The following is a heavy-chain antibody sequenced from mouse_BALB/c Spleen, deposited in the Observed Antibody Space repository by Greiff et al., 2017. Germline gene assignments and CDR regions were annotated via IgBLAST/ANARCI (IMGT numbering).Heavy chain of an antibody. CDR3: ATLLLRSRYWYFDV. CDR2: ISYSGST. D-gene: IGHD1-1*01. V-gene: IGHV3-2*02. J-gene: IGHJ1*01. Sequence: EVMLVESGPGLVKPSQSLSLTCTVTGYSITSDYAWNWIRQFPGNKLEWMGYISYSGSTSYNPSLKSRISITRDTSKNQFFLQLNSVTTEDTATYYCATLLLRSRYWYFDVWGAGTTVTVSS. CDR1: GYSITSDYA.